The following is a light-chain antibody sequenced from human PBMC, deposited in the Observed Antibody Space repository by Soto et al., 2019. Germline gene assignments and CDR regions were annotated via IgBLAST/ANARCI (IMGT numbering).Light chain of an antibody. CDR1: QGFSNY. V-gene: IGKV1-27*01. CDR3: QKYNSAPLT. J-gene: IGKJ4*01. Sequence: DIQMTQSPSSLSASVGDRVTITCRASQGFSNYLAGYQQRPGEDPKLLIYAASTLQSGVPSRFSGSRYGTDFTLTISILQPEDAATYCHQKYNSAPLTFGGGTKVEI. CDR2: AAS.